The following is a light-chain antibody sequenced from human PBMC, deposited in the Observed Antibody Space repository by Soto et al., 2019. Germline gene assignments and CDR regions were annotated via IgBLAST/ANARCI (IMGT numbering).Light chain of an antibody. J-gene: IGKJ2*01. CDR1: EDITNY. CDR2: DAS. V-gene: IGKV1-33*01. Sequence: IQMTQSPSSLSASVGDKVTITCQANEDITNYLNWYQQKPGKAPKLLIYDASNLETGVPSRFSGSGSGTDFTFTISSLQPEDFATYYCQQYDYLPYTFGQGTKLDIK. CDR3: QQYDYLPYT.